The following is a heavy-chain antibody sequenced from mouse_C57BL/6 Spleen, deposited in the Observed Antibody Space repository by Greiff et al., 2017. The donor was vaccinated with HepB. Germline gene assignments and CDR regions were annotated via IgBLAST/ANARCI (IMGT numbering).Heavy chain of an antibody. V-gene: IGHV10-1*01. J-gene: IGHJ2*01. CDR1: GFSFNTYA. CDR2: IRSKSNNYAT. CDR3: VRHGPTGGDY. D-gene: IGHD1-1*01. Sequence: EVQLVESGGGLVQPKGSLKLSCAASGFSFNTYAMNWVRQAPGKGLEWVARIRSKSNNYATYYADSVKDRFTISRDDSESMLYLQMNNLKTEDTAMYYCVRHGPTGGDYWGQGTTLTVSS.